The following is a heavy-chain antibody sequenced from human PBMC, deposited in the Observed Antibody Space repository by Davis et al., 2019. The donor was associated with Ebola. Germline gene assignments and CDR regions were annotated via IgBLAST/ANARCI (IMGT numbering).Heavy chain of an antibody. V-gene: IGHV3-23*01. CDR3: ARKPSGENWFDS. CDR1: GFTFTSSA. D-gene: IGHD3-10*01. CDR2: IGASGDNT. Sequence: GESLKISCIGSGFTFTSSAMNWVRQTPGKGLAWVSAIGASGDNTYYADSVKGRFTISRDNSKNTLYLQMNSLRADDTAIYYCARKPSGENWFDSWGQGTLVTVSS. J-gene: IGHJ5*01.